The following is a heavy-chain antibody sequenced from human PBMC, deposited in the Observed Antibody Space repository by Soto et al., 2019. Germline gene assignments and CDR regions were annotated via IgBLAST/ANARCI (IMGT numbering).Heavy chain of an antibody. V-gene: IGHV6-1*01. J-gene: IGHJ3*02. CDR1: GYSFSINSAA. Sequence: SQTLSITCSISGYSFSINSAAWNWIRQSPSRGLEWLGRTYYRSKWYNDYAVSVKSRITINPDTSKNQFSLQLNSVTPEDTAVYYCARIRYYYGSLPGAFDIWGQGTMVTVSS. D-gene: IGHD3-10*01. CDR3: ARIRYYYGSLPGAFDI. CDR2: TYYRSKWYN.